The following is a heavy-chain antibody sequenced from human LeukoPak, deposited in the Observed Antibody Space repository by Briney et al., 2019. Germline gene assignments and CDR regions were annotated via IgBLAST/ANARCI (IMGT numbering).Heavy chain of an antibody. J-gene: IGHJ4*02. CDR1: GGSISSGGYS. D-gene: IGHD2-21*01. CDR2: IYHSGST. V-gene: IGHV4-30-2*01. CDR3: ARGSFLFDY. Sequence: SQTLSLTCAVSGGSISSGGYSWSWIRQPPGKGLEWIGYIYHSGSTYYNPSLKSRVTISVDKSKNQFSLKLSSVTAADTAVYYCARGSFLFDYWGQGTLVTVSS.